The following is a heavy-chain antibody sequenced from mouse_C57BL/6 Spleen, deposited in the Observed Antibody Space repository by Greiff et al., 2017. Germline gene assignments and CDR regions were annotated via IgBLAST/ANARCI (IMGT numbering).Heavy chain of an antibody. Sequence: QVQLQQPGAELVKPGASVKMSCKASGYTFTSYWITWVKQRPGQGLEWIGDIYPGSGSTNYNEKFKSKATLTVDTSSSTAYMQLSSLTSEDSAVYYCAREKMRDYDDSFAYWGQGTLVTVSA. CDR3: AREKMRDYDDSFAY. J-gene: IGHJ3*01. V-gene: IGHV1-55*01. CDR1: GYTFTSYW. D-gene: IGHD2-4*01. CDR2: IYPGSGST.